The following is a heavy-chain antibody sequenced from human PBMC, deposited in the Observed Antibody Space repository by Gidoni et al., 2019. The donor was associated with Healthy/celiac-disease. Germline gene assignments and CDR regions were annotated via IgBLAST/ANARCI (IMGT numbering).Heavy chain of an antibody. CDR1: GFDYSSYS. CDR2: ISSSSSTI. V-gene: IGHV3-48*01. Sequence: EVQLVESGGGLVQSGGSLRLSCEASGFDYSSYSMNWVRKAPGKGLEWVSYISSSSSTIYYADSVKGRFTISRDNAKNSLYLQMNSLRAEDTAVYYCARPLGGGIVELDYWGQGTLVTVSS. J-gene: IGHJ4*02. D-gene: IGHD2-21*01. CDR3: ARPLGGGIVELDY.